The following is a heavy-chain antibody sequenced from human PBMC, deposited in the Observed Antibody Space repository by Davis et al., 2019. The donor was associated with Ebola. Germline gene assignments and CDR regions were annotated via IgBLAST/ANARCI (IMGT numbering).Heavy chain of an antibody. CDR1: GFTFSDHY. V-gene: IGHV3-64D*06. Sequence: GESLKISCEASGFTFSDHYMAWIRQAPGKGLESVARISTNGETTYYADSVKGRFTISRDNSKDTLYLQMRSLRTEDTAVYYCVKDRFTVVVVHGGFDYWGQGALVTVSS. CDR3: VKDRFTVVVVHGGFDY. CDR2: ISTNGETT. J-gene: IGHJ4*02. D-gene: IGHD2-15*01.